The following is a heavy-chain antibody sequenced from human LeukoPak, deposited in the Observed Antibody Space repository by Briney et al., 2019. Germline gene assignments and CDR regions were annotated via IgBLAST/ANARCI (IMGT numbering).Heavy chain of an antibody. CDR3: ARSMVRGAPFHW. Sequence: PGGSLRLSCAASGFTFSSYSMNWVRQAPGKGLEWVSSISSSSSYIYYADSVKGRFTISRDNAKNSLYLQMNSLRAEDTAVYYCARSMVRGAPFHWWGQGTLVTVSS. J-gene: IGHJ4*02. D-gene: IGHD3-10*01. V-gene: IGHV3-21*01. CDR1: GFTFSSYS. CDR2: ISSSSSYI.